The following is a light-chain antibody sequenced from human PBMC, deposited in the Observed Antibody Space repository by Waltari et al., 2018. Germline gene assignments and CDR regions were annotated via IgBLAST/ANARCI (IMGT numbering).Light chain of an antibody. J-gene: IGKJ1*01. CDR1: QSVGRY. CDR2: GAS. V-gene: IGKV3-20*01. Sequence: EIVLTQSPGTLSLSPGERATLSCRASQSVGRYLAWYQQKPGQAPRLLIDGASTRATGIPDRFSGSGSGTDFSLIISRLEPEDFAVYFCQKYEALPATFGQGTKVEIK. CDR3: QKYEALPAT.